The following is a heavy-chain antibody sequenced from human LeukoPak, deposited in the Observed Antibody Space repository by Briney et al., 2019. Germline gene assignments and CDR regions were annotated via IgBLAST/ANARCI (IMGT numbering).Heavy chain of an antibody. D-gene: IGHD1-26*01. V-gene: IGHV4-59*12. J-gene: IGHJ4*02. CDR3: ARDQGYGGYLDY. CDR2: AFYSGST. Sequence: PSETLSLTCTVSGGSISSYYWSWIRQPPGKGLEWIGYAFYSGSTNYNPSLKSRVTISVDTSKNQFFLKLSSVTAADTAVYYCARDQGYGGYLDYWGQGTLVTVSS. CDR1: GGSISSYY.